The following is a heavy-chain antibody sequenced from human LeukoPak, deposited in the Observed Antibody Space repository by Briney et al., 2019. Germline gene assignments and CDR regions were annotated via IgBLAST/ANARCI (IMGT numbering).Heavy chain of an antibody. CDR3: ARGSSGQPLRG. CDR1: GYTFTSYY. Sequence: ASVKVSCKATGYTFTSYYMHWVRQAPGQGLEWMGIINPSGGSTSYAQKFQGRVTMTRDMSTSTVYMELSSLRSEDTAVYYCARGSSGQPLRGWGQGTLVTVSS. D-gene: IGHD3-22*01. J-gene: IGHJ4*02. V-gene: IGHV1-46*01. CDR2: INPSGGST.